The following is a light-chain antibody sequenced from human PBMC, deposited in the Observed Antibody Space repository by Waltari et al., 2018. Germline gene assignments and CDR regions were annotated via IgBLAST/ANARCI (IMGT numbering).Light chain of an antibody. V-gene: IGKV3-11*01. CDR2: DTS. CDR1: QSVSSS. J-gene: IGKJ4*01. CDR3: QHRTTWPPSLT. Sequence: IVLTQSPATLSLSPGERATLSCRASQSVSSSLAWYQQKPGQTPRLLIYDTSKRATVITARFSGSGSGTDFTLTISSLEPEDFAVYYCQHRTTWPPSLTFGGGTRVEVK.